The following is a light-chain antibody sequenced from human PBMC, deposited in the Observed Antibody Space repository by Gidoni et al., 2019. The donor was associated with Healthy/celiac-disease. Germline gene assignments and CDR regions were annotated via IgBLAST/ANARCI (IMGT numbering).Light chain of an antibody. CDR2: YAS. J-gene: IGKJ4*01. CDR1: QSVSSS. V-gene: IGKV3-15*01. CDR3: QQYYNWPPLT. Sequence: EIVMTQSPATLSVSPGERATLSCRASQSVSSSFDWYQQKPDDAPRLLLYYASTRATSIPARFSGSGCGIAFTLTISSLQSEDFAVYYCQQYYNWPPLTFGGGTKVEIK.